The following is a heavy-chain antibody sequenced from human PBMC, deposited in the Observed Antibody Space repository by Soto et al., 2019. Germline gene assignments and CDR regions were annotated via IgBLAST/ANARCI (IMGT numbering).Heavy chain of an antibody. Sequence: QVTLKESGPVLVKPTETLTLTCTVSGFSLSNARMGVSWIRQPPGKALEWLAHIFSNDEKSYSTSLKSRLTLSKDTSKSQVVLTMTNMDPVDTATYYCARTGTNSAGEYYFDYWGQGTLVTVSS. CDR3: ARTGTNSAGEYYFDY. V-gene: IGHV2-26*01. D-gene: IGHD3-10*01. CDR1: GFSLSNARMG. CDR2: IFSNDEK. J-gene: IGHJ4*02.